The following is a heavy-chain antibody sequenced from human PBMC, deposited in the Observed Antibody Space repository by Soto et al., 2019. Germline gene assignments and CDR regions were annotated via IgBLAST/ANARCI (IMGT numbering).Heavy chain of an antibody. CDR1: GFTFSSYG. J-gene: IGHJ1*01. V-gene: IGHV3-30*18. CDR3: AKDLLGMIIQH. D-gene: IGHD3-16*01. Sequence: QVQLVESGGGVVQPGRSLRLCCAASGFTFSSYGMHWVRQAPGKGLEWVAVISYDGSNKYYADSVKGRFTISRDNSKNTLYLQMNSLRAEDTAVYYCAKDLLGMIIQHWGQGTLVTVSS. CDR2: ISYDGSNK.